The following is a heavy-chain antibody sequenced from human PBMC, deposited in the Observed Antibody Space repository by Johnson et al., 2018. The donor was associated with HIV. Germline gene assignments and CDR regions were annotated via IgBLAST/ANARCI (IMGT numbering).Heavy chain of an antibody. Sequence: VQLVESGGGLVKPGGSLRLSCAASGFTFSNAWMSWVRQAPGKGLEWVGRIKRKTDGGTTDYAAPVKGRFTISRDDSKNTLYLQMNSLKTEDTAVYYCTGSSSDAFDIWGQGTMVTVSS. D-gene: IGHD6-13*01. J-gene: IGHJ3*02. CDR1: GFTFSNAW. CDR2: IKRKTDGGTT. CDR3: TGSSSDAFDI. V-gene: IGHV3-15*01.